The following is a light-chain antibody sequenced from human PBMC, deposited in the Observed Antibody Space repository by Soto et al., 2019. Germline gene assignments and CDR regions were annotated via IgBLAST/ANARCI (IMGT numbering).Light chain of an antibody. CDR2: AAS. Sequence: ALRMTQSPSSLSASTGDRVTITCRASQGISSYLAWYQQKPGKAPKLLIYAASTLQSGVPSRFSGSGSETDFTLTISCLQSEDFATYYCQQYYSYPPGLTFGGGTKVEIK. CDR1: QGISSY. V-gene: IGKV1-8*01. CDR3: QQYYSYPPGLT. J-gene: IGKJ4*01.